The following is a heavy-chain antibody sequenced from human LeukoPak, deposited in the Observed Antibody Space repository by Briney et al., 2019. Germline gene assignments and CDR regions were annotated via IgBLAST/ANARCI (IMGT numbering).Heavy chain of an antibody. Sequence: SETLSLTCAVYGGSFSGYYWSWIRQPPGKGLEWIGEINHSGSTNYNPSLKSRVTISVDTSKNQFSLKLSSVTAADTAVYYCGRDNTHLMDVWGQGTTVTVPS. D-gene: IGHD1-14*01. CDR1: GGSFSGYY. V-gene: IGHV4-34*01. J-gene: IGHJ6*02. CDR3: GRDNTHLMDV. CDR2: INHSGST.